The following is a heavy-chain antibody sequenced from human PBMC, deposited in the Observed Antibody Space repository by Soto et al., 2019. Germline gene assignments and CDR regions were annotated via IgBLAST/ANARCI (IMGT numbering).Heavy chain of an antibody. CDR1: GYTFTSYA. CDR2: INAGNGNT. Sequence: ASVKVSCKASGYTFTSYAMHWVRQAPGQRLEWMGWINAGNGNTKYSQKFQGRVTITRDTSASTAYMELSSLRSEDTAVYYCARESIDIVVVPAAMEDYYYYMDVWGKGTTVTVSS. V-gene: IGHV1-3*01. CDR3: ARESIDIVVVPAAMEDYYYYMDV. J-gene: IGHJ6*03. D-gene: IGHD2-2*01.